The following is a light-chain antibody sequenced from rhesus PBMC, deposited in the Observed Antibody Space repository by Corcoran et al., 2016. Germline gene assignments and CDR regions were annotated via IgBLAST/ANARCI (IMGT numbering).Light chain of an antibody. Sequence: QSVLTQSPSVSGAPGQRVTISCTGSSSNIGTYYVQWYQQLPGTAPKLLIYENNKRPSEISDRLSGSQSGTSASLTITGLQSEDEADYYCQAYDSSLNAYIFGGGTRLTVL. CDR1: SSNIGTYY. CDR2: ENN. V-gene: IGLV1-85*01. CDR3: QAYDSSLNAYI. J-gene: IGLJ1*01.